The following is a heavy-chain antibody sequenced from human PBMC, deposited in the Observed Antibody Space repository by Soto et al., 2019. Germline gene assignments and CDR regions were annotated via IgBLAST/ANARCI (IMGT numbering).Heavy chain of an antibody. Sequence: SETLSLTCTVSGVSFSSAGYYWSWIRQPPGKGLEWIGYIYYSGTTYYNPSLKSRVTVSRDTSKNQFSLKLTSVAAADTAVYYCAKEHWGSFDYWGQGALVTVSS. CDR2: IYYSGTT. J-gene: IGHJ4*02. CDR3: AKEHWGSFDY. V-gene: IGHV4-61*08. D-gene: IGHD7-27*01. CDR1: GVSFSSAGYY.